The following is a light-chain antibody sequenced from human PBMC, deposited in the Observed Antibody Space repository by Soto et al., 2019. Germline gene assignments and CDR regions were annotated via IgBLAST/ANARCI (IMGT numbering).Light chain of an antibody. Sequence: ENVLTQSLGTLSLSPGERATLSCRASQTVSSYLTWYQQRPGQAPRLLISGASRRATGIPDRFSGSGSGTDFTLTISRLEPEDFALYYCQQYGTSPITFGQGTRLEIK. J-gene: IGKJ5*01. CDR1: QTVSSY. V-gene: IGKV3-20*01. CDR3: QQYGTSPIT. CDR2: GAS.